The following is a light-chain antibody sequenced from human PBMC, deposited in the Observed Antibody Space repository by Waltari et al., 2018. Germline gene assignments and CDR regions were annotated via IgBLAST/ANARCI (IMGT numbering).Light chain of an antibody. V-gene: IGKV1-8*01. CDR3: QQYYSYPLLT. J-gene: IGKJ4*01. CDR2: AAS. Sequence: ASQGISIYLARYQQKPGKAPKLLIYAASTLQSGVPSRFSGSGSGTDFTLTISCLQSEDFATYYCQQYYSYPLLTFGGGTKVEIK. CDR1: QGISIY.